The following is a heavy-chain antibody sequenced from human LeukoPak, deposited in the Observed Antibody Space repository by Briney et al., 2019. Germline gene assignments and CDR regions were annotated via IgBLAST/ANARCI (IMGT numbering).Heavy chain of an antibody. V-gene: IGHV4-59*01. CDR2: IHYTVSA. CDR1: GGSFSGYY. Sequence: PSETLSLTCAVYGGSFSGYYWSWIRQPPGKGLEWIGYIHYTVSANYNPSLKSRLTISLDTSQNQFSLKLSSVTAADTAIYYCARVRDSGSSDYWGQGTLVTVSS. CDR3: ARVRDSGSSDY. J-gene: IGHJ4*02. D-gene: IGHD3-10*01.